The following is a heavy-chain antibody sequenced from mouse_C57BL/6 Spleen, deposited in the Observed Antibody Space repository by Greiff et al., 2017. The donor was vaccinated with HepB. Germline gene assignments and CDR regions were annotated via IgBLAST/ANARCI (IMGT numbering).Heavy chain of an antibody. D-gene: IGHD1-1*01. V-gene: IGHV1-15*01. CDR2: IDPETGGT. CDR1: GYTFTDYE. Sequence: VQLQQSGAELVRPGASVTLSCKASGYTFTDYEMHWVKQTPVHGLEWIGAIDPETGGTAYNQKFKGKAILTADKSSSTAYMELRSLTSEDSAVYYCTFIPTVVATGDYWGQGTTLTVSS. CDR3: TFIPTVVATGDY. J-gene: IGHJ2*01.